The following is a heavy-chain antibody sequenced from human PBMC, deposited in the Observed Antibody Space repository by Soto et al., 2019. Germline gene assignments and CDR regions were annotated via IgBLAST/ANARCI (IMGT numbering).Heavy chain of an antibody. CDR1: GGSIRSYY. CDR2: IYYSGST. D-gene: IGHD2-2*01. CDR3: AGTRYCSSTSCYRYFDY. V-gene: IGHV4-59*01. Sequence: SETLSLTCTVSGGSIRSYYWSWIRQPPGKGLEWIGYIYYSGSTNYNPSLKSRVTISVDTSKNQFSLKLSSVTAADTAVYYCAGTRYCSSTSCYRYFDYWGQGTLVTVS. J-gene: IGHJ4*02.